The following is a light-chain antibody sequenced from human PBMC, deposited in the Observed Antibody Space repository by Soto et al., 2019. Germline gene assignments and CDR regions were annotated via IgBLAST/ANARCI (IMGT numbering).Light chain of an antibody. Sequence: DIQMTHSPSSLSAAVGYRFTVTCRASQSISSYLNWYQQKPGKAPKLLIYAASNLQSGVPSRFSGSGSGTNFTLSLNSLQPEDFATYYCQQGYSNPWTFGQGTKVDIK. CDR3: QQGYSNPWT. J-gene: IGKJ1*01. CDR1: QSISSY. V-gene: IGKV1-39*01. CDR2: AAS.